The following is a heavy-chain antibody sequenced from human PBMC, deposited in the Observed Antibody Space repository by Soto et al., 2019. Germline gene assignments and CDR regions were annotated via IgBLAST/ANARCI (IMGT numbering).Heavy chain of an antibody. D-gene: IGHD1-7*01. V-gene: IGHV3-30-3*01. CDR2: ISYDGSNK. J-gene: IGHJ4*02. CDR3: ARAGSNYRTPFDS. Sequence: WGARRLPCSSSGFTVISYAMHWVRQGPGKGLEWVAVISYDGSNKYYADSVKGRFTISRDNSKNTLYLQMNSLRAEDTAVYYCARAGSNYRTPFDSWGQGTLVTVSS. CDR1: GFTVISYA.